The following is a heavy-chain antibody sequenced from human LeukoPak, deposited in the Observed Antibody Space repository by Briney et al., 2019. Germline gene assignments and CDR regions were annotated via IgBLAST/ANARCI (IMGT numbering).Heavy chain of an antibody. CDR3: ARGRFRYSSSWQPLFYFDY. J-gene: IGHJ4*02. V-gene: IGHV3-23*01. CDR2: ISGSGGST. Sequence: GGSLRLSCAASGFTFSSYAMSWVRQAPGKGLEWVSAISGSGGSTYYADSVKGRFTISRDNSKNTLYLQMNSLRAEDTAVYYCARGRFRYSSSWQPLFYFDYWGQGTLVTVSS. D-gene: IGHD6-13*01. CDR1: GFTFSSYA.